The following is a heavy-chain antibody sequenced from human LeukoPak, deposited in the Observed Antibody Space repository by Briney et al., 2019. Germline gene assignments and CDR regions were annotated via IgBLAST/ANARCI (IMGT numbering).Heavy chain of an antibody. CDR1: GFTFSNYA. D-gene: IGHD3-10*01. CDR3: AKRYYYGSGPFDP. J-gene: IGHJ5*02. V-gene: IGHV3-23*01. CDR2: ISGNGDST. Sequence: GRSLRLSCAASGFTFSNYAMNWVRQAPGKGLEWVSAISGNGDSTYYADSVKGRFTISRDNSKNTLYLQINSLRAEDTAVYYCAKRYYYGSGPFDPWGQGTLVTVSS.